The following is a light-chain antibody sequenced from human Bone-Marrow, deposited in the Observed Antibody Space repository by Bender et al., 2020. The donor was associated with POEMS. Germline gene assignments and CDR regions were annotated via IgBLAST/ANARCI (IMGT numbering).Light chain of an antibody. V-gene: IGLV2-23*02. CDR2: DVR. CDR3: YSAAGRSTV. Sequence: QSALTQPASVSGSPGQSITISCTGASSDVGSYNVVSWFQQYPGKAPKLLIYDVRPPPSAVSIPFSGSKTANSVSLTIFGLQAEADAYYCCYSAAGRSTVFGGGTKLTVL. CDR1: SSDVGSYNV. J-gene: IGLJ2*01.